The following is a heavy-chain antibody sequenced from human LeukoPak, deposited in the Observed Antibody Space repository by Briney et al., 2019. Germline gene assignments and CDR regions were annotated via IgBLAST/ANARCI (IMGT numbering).Heavy chain of an antibody. CDR3: ARAQYGDYVGAFDI. V-gene: IGHV4-59*01. CDR2: IYYRGST. Sequence: SETLSLTCTVSGGSISSYYWSWIRQPPGKGLEWIGYIYYRGSTNYNPSLKSRVTISVDTSKHQFSLKLSSVTAADPAVYYCARAQYGDYVGAFDIWGQGTMVTVSS. CDR1: GGSISSYY. J-gene: IGHJ3*02. D-gene: IGHD4-17*01.